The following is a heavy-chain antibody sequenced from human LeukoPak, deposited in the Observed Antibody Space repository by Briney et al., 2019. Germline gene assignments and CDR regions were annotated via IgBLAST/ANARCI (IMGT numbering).Heavy chain of an antibody. Sequence: PSETLSLTCTVSGGSISSGSYYWSWIRQPAGKGLEWIGRIYTSGSTNYNPSLKSRVTISVDTSKNQFSLKLSSVTAADTAVYYCARFGSGGDDYWGQGTLVTVSS. V-gene: IGHV4-61*02. CDR3: ARFGSGGDDY. D-gene: IGHD2-21*02. CDR1: GGSISSGSYY. J-gene: IGHJ4*02. CDR2: IYTSGST.